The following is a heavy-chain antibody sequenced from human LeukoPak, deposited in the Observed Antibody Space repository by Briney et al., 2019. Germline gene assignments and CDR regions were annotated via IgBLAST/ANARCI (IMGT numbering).Heavy chain of an antibody. CDR1: GGSISSSSYY. CDR2: IYYSGST. J-gene: IGHJ4*02. Sequence: SETLSLTCTVSGGSISSSSYYWGWIRQPPGKGLEWIGSIYYSGSTYYNPSLKSRVTISVDTSKNQFSLKLSSVTAADTAVYYCARYHSSGSVDYWGQGTLVTVSS. D-gene: IGHD1-26*01. CDR3: ARYHSSGSVDY. V-gene: IGHV4-39*01.